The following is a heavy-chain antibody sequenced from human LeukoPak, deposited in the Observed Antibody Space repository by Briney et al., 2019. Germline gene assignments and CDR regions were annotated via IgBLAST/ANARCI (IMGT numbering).Heavy chain of an antibody. CDR1: GYAFTSYG. CDR2: ISAYNGNT. CDR3: ARINMVRGTVWFDP. V-gene: IGHV1-18*01. D-gene: IGHD3-10*01. Sequence: ASVKVSCKASGYAFTSYGISWVRQAPGQGLEWMGWISAYNGNTNYAQKLQGRVTMTTDTSTSPAYMELRSLRSDDTAVYYCARINMVRGTVWFDPWGQGTLVTVSS. J-gene: IGHJ5*02.